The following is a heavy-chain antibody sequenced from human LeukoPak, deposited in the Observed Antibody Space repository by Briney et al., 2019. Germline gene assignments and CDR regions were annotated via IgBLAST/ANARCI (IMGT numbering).Heavy chain of an antibody. Sequence: GGSRRLSFAASGFTFDDYAMNWVRQAPGKGLEWVSGINWNGGSTYYRDSVKGRFTISRDNAKNSLYLQMNSLRAEDTALYYCARVKGSGYRNSIDYWGQGTLVTVSS. V-gene: IGHV3-20*03. CDR2: INWNGGST. CDR3: ARVKGSGYRNSIDY. D-gene: IGHD3-3*01. J-gene: IGHJ4*02. CDR1: GFTFDDYA.